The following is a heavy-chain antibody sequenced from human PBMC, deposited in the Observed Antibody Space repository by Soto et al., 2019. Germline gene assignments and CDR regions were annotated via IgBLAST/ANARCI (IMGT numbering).Heavy chain of an antibody. Sequence: SETLSLTCTVSGGSISSYYWSWIRQPPGKGLEWIGYIYYSGSTNYNPSLKSRVTISVDTSKNQFSLKLSSVTAADTAVYYCARGGYGFNYYYYGMDVWGQGTTVTVS. CDR1: GGSISSYY. V-gene: IGHV4-59*01. CDR2: IYYSGST. J-gene: IGHJ6*02. CDR3: ARGGYGFNYYYYGMDV. D-gene: IGHD5-18*01.